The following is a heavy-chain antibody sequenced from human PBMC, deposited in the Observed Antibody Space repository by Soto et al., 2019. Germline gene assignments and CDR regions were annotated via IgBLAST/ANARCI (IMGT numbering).Heavy chain of an antibody. J-gene: IGHJ4*02. Sequence: QVQLVQSGAEVKKPGSSVKVSCKASGGTFSSYTISWVRQAPGQGLEWMGRIIPILGIANYAQKFQGRVTITADKSTSTAYMELSSLRSEDTAVYYCARVGYSTFGGEYWGQGTLVTVSS. CDR3: ARVGYSTFGGEY. CDR1: GGTFSSYT. D-gene: IGHD6-13*01. V-gene: IGHV1-69*02. CDR2: IIPILGIA.